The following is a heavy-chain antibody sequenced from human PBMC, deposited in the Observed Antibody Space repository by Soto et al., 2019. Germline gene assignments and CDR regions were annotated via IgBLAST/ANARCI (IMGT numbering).Heavy chain of an antibody. Sequence: VKVSCKASGYTFTSYAMHWVRQAPGQRLEWMGWINAGNGNTKYSQKFQGRVTITRDTSASTAYMELSSLRSEDTAVYYCAREAHNTAMGYPIQWGQGTLVTVSS. CDR2: INAGNGNT. CDR3: AREAHNTAMGYPIQ. J-gene: IGHJ4*02. D-gene: IGHD5-18*01. CDR1: GYTFTSYA. V-gene: IGHV1-3*01.